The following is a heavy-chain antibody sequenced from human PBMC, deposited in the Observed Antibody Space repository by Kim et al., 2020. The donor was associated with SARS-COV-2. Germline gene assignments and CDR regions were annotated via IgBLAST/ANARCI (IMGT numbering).Heavy chain of an antibody. Sequence: GGYLRPSCAASGFSFSSSVFHWVRQASGKGLEWVAYILNDARDKFYADSVTGRFTISRDNYKKTLNLHTNSLRLEATSISYCSRGRVDPKDGGYFDP. V-gene: IGHV3-33*01. CDR3: SRGRVDPKDGGYFDP. J-gene: IGHJ2*01. CDR1: GFSFSSSV. D-gene: IGHD5-12*01. CDR2: ILNDARDK.